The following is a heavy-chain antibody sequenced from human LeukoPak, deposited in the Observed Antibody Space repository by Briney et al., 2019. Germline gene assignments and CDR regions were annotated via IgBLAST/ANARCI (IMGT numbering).Heavy chain of an antibody. CDR2: IWPSGTT. V-gene: IGHV4-4*07. D-gene: IGHD4-17*01. CDR1: GGSIKSYY. CDR3: ARDPHPDYGVLDAFDI. J-gene: IGHJ3*02. Sequence: SETLSLTCTVSGGSIKSYYWSWIRPPAAKGLEWIGRIWPSGTTTYNPSLKSRVTMSLDTSKNQFSLNLSSVTAADTAVYYCARDPHPDYGVLDAFDIWGQGTMVTVSS.